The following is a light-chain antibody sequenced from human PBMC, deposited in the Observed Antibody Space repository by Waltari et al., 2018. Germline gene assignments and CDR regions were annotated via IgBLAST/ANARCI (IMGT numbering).Light chain of an antibody. V-gene: IGKV2-28*01. Sequence: DIVMTQSPLSLPVTPGEPASISCRSSQSLLHSNGYNYLVWYLQKPGQSPKLLIYLGSNRASGVHDRCSGSGAGTDFTLKISRVEAEDVGVYYCMQALQTPPGFGQGTKVEIK. CDR2: LGS. CDR3: MQALQTPPG. CDR1: QSLLHSNGYNY. J-gene: IGKJ1*01.